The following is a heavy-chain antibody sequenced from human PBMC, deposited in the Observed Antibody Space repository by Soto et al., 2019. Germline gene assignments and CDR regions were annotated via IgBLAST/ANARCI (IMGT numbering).Heavy chain of an antibody. Sequence: EVHLVQSGAEGKKPGESLKISCKGSGYTFTSYWIAWVRQMPGKGLEWMGLIYPGDSDTRYSPSFQGQVTISTDKFISTAYLQWSSLKASDTAMYYCATRGNSHAYFDFWGQGTLVTVSS. D-gene: IGHD5-18*01. V-gene: IGHV5-51*01. CDR1: GYTFTSYW. J-gene: IGHJ4*02. CDR2: IYPGDSDT. CDR3: ATRGNSHAYFDF.